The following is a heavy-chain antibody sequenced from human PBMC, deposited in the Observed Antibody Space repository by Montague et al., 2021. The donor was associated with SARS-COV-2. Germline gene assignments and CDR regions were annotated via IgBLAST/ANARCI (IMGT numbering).Heavy chain of an antibody. CDR2: INYNGNT. J-gene: IGHJ5*02. CDR1: GGLISNYH. V-gene: IGHV4-59*01. Sequence: SETLSLTCSVSGGLISNYHWSWIRQPPGRGLEWIGYINYNGNTHHNPSLNGRVTLSLDTSRYHFSLSLRSLTPADTAVYFCATYREGNGGKETWGQGSLVTVSS. CDR3: ATYREGNGGKET. D-gene: IGHD3-16*01.